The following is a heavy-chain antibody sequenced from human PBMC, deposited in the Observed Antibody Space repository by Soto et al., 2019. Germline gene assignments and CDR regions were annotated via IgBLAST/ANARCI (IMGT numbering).Heavy chain of an antibody. CDR2: IYDNGGA. J-gene: IGHJ4*02. V-gene: IGHV4-31*03. CDR3: ARVKGGTTRRAFDS. CDR1: GDSISSGGYY. D-gene: IGHD1-7*01. Sequence: QVQLQESGPGLVKPSQTLSLTCTVSGDSISSGGYYWSWIRQHPGKRLEWIGYIYDNGGAYYSPSLKGRVVVTVDRSENQFSLRLSSVTAADTAVYYCARVKGGTTRRAFDSWGQGTLVTVSS.